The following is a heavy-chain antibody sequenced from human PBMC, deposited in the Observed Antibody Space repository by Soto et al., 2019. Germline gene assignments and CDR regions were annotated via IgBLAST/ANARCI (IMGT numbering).Heavy chain of an antibody. CDR3: ARRVRIPYYYYMDV. J-gene: IGHJ6*03. D-gene: IGHD2-15*01. CDR1: SGSISSSTW. V-gene: IGHV4-4*02. Sequence: QVQLQESGPGLVKTSGTLSLTCAVSSGSISSSTWWSWVRQPPGKGLEWIGEIYHSGSTNYNPSLKSRVTISVDKSKNQFSLNLSSVTAADTAVYYCARRVRIPYYYYMDVWCKGTTVTVSS. CDR2: IYHSGST.